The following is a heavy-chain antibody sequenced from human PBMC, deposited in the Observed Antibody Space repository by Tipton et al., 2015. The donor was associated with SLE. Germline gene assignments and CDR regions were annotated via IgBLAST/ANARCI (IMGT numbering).Heavy chain of an antibody. J-gene: IGHJ4*02. Sequence: GSLRLSCAAPGFTVSSNDMSWVRQAPGKGLEWVSGISNNGRKTYYADSVNGRFTISRDNSKNTLYLQMNGPRPEDTALYYCAQVPWVGAIYWGQGTLVTVSS. CDR2: ISNNGRKT. D-gene: IGHD3-16*01. CDR3: AQVPWVGAIY. CDR1: GFTVSSND. V-gene: IGHV3-23*01.